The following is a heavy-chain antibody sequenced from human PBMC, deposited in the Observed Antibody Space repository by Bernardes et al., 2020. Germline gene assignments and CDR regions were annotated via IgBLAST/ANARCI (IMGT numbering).Heavy chain of an antibody. CDR2: ISGGGGNN. D-gene: IGHD3-9*01. J-gene: IGHJ3*02. CDR1: RFSVRRYA. CDR3: ATTRDIIYDTSNTFDI. V-gene: IGHV3-23*01. Sequence: GGCLRLSGAGPRFSVRRYAMHWGRPGPGKRGEWGSDISGGGGNNKDGDTGKGRFTVFRDNSRNTLDLRMSRLRVEDTAKYYCATTRDIIYDTSNTFDIWGQGTMVTVSS.